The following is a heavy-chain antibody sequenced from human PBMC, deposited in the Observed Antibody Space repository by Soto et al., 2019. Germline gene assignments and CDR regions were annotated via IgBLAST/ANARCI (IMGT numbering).Heavy chain of an antibody. J-gene: IGHJ4*01. CDR3: ARYNRGYAQNY. D-gene: IGHD5-12*01. V-gene: IGHV1-69*02. Sequence: QVQLVQSGAEVKKPGSWVKVSCKASGGTFSSYTISWVRQATGQGLEWMGRIIPILGIANYAQKFQGRVTITADKSTSTSYMELISLRSEHTAVYYCARYNRGYAQNYWGQGTLVTVSS. CDR2: IIPILGIA. CDR1: GGTFSSYT.